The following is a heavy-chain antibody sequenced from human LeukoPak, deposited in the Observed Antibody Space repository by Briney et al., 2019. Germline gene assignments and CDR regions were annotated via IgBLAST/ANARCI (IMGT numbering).Heavy chain of an antibody. CDR2: IYYSGST. D-gene: IGHD4-11*01. CDR1: GGSISSYY. Sequence: PSETLSLTCTVSGGSISSYYWSWIRQPPGKGLEWIGYIYYSGSTNYNPSLKSRVTISVDTSKNQFSLRLSSVTAADTAVYYCAREGPTVHFDYWGQGTLVTVSS. CDR3: AREGPTVHFDY. J-gene: IGHJ4*02. V-gene: IGHV4-59*08.